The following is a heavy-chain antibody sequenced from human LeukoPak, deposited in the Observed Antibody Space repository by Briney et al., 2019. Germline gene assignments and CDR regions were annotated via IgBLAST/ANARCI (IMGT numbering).Heavy chain of an antibody. CDR1: GYSFTSYG. CDR2: IIAYDGNT. J-gene: IGHJ6*03. Sequence: GAAVKDSCKASGYSFTSYGISWVRHALGRGLEWMVWIIAYDGNTNYAQKLQGRVTLTTDTSTSTAYMELRSLRSDDTVVYYCARDRPVSSGYYWDHYYYYMDVWGKGTTVTVSS. CDR3: ARDRPVSSGYYWDHYYYYMDV. V-gene: IGHV1-18*01. D-gene: IGHD3-22*01.